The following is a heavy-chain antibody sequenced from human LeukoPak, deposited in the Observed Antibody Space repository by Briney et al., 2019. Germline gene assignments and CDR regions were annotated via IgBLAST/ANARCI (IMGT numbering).Heavy chain of an antibody. Sequence: SETLSLTCTVSGGSISTYYWSWIRQPPGKGLEWIGYIYYSGSATYNPSLQSRVTISVDMSKHQFSLKLSSVTAADTAVYYCARGAPSDSSGYRDPSFDYWGQGTLVTVSS. CDR3: ARGAPSDSSGYRDPSFDY. J-gene: IGHJ4*02. V-gene: IGHV4-59*01. CDR2: IYYSGSA. D-gene: IGHD3-22*01. CDR1: GGSISTYY.